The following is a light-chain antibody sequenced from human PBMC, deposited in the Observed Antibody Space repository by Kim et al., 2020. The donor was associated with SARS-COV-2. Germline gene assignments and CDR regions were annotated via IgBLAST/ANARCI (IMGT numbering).Light chain of an antibody. V-gene: IGLV3-1*01. CDR3: QAWDSSTRRVV. CDR1: KLGDKY. CDR2: QDS. Sequence: SYELTQPPSVSVSPGQTASITCSGDKLGDKYACWYQQKPGQSPVLVIYQDSKRPSGIPERFSGSNSGNTATLTISGTQAMDEADYYCQAWDSSTRRVVFG. J-gene: IGLJ2*01.